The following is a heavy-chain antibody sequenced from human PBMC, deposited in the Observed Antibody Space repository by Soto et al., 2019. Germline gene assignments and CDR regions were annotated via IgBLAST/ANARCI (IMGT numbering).Heavy chain of an antibody. CDR2: ISAYNGNT. CDR3: ARDVYCTNGVCYSNYYMDV. D-gene: IGHD2-8*01. J-gene: IGHJ6*03. CDR1: GYTFTSYG. V-gene: IGHV1-18*01. Sequence: ASVKVSCKASGYTFTSYGISWVRQAPGQGLEWMGWISAYNGNTNYAQKLQGRVTMTTDTSTSTAYMELRSLRSDDTAVYYCARDVYCTNGVCYSNYYMDVWGKGTTVTVSS.